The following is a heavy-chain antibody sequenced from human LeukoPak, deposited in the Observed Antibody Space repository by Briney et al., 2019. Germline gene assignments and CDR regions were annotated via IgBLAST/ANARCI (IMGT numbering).Heavy chain of an antibody. CDR1: GGSISSSSYY. CDR3: ARTEGIAADDNWFDP. J-gene: IGHJ5*02. CDR2: IYYSGST. V-gene: IGHV4-39*01. D-gene: IGHD6-13*01. Sequence: SETLSLTCTVSGGSISSSSYYWGWIRQPPGKGLEWIGRIYYSGSTYYNPSLKSRVTISVDTSKNQFSLNLSSVTAADTAVYYCARTEGIAADDNWFDPWGQGTLVTVSS.